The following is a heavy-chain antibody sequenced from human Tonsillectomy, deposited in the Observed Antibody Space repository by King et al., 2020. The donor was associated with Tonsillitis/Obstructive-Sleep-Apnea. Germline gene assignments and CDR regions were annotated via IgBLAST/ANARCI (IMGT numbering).Heavy chain of an antibody. D-gene: IGHD6-13*01. J-gene: IGHJ5*02. V-gene: IGHV3-21*01. Sequence: VQLVESGGGLVKPGGSLRLSCAASGFTFSSYSMNWVRQAPGKGLEWVSSISSSSSYIYYADSVKDRFTISRDNAKNSLYLQMNSLRVEDTAVYYCARGGQQLLQGFDPWGQGTLVTVSS. CDR2: ISSSSSYI. CDR1: GFTFSSYS. CDR3: ARGGQQLLQGFDP.